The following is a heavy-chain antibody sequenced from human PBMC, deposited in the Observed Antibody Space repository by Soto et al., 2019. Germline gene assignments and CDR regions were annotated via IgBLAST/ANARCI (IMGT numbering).Heavy chain of an antibody. CDR2: ISYDGSNK. V-gene: IGHV3-30*18. CDR1: GFTFSSYG. Sequence: ESGGGVVQPGRSLRLSCAASGFTFSSYGMHWVRQAPGTGLEWVAVISYDGSNKYYADSVKGRFTISRDNSKNTLYLQMNSLRAEDTAVYYCAKVRRGYYYGMDVWGQGTTVTVSS. D-gene: IGHD3-16*01. J-gene: IGHJ6*02. CDR3: AKVRRGYYYGMDV.